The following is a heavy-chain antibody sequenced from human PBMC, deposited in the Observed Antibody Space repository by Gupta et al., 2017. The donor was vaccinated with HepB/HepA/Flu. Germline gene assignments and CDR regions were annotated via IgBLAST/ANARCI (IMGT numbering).Heavy chain of an antibody. D-gene: IGHD2-8*01. V-gene: IGHV3-23*01. CDR3: AKALYGSFDY. J-gene: IGHJ4*02. CDR2: SSGSATTT. Sequence: MGWVRQAPGKCLEWVSGSSGSATTTNYADSVRGRFTISRDNSKNTLSLKMSSLRAEDTAIYYCAKALYGSFDYWGQGALVTVSS.